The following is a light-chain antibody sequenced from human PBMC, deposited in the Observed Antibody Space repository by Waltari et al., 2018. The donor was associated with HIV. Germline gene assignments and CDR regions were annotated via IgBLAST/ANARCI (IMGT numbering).Light chain of an antibody. CDR3: MEALEVT. CDR1: RSLLQSNGYNY. CDR2: FAS. V-gene: IGKV2-28*01. J-gene: IGKJ1*01. Sequence: DIVMTQSPLALAVTPGDPASISCRSSRSLLQSNGYNYLDWYLQKPGQSPQLLIYFASKRAAGAPDRFSGSGSGRDFTLKISRVEAEDVGVYYCMEALEVTFGQGTKVEIK.